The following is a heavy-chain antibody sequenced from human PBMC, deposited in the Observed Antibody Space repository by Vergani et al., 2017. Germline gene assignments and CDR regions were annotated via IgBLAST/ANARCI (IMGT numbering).Heavy chain of an antibody. J-gene: IGHJ5*02. CDR2: IYYSGST. V-gene: IGHV4-39*01. CDR3: ARHSTVEWLVKLGWIDP. CDR1: GVSIRSSNYY. D-gene: IGHD6-19*01. Sequence: QLQLQDSGPGLVKPSATLSLTCSVSGVSIRSSNYYWGWIRQPPGKGLEWIASIYYSGSTYYNPSLKSRVTISVDTSKNHFSLKLSSVTAADTAVYFCARHSTVEWLVKLGWIDPWGQGILVTVSS.